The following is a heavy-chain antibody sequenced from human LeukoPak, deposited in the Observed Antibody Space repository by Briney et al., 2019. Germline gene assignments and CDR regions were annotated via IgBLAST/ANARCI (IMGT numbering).Heavy chain of an antibody. Sequence: SETLSLTCTVSGGSISSYYWSWIRQPPGKGLERIGYIYYSGSTNYNPSLKSRVTISVDTSKNQFSLKLSSVTAADTAVYYCARVSTSGPPDYWGQGTLVTVSS. CDR2: IYYSGST. CDR1: GGSISSYY. V-gene: IGHV4-59*01. D-gene: IGHD5-12*01. CDR3: ARVSTSGPPDY. J-gene: IGHJ4*02.